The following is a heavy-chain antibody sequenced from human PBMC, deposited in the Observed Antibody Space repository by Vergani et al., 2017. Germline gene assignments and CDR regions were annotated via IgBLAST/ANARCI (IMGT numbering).Heavy chain of an antibody. Sequence: EVQLLESGGGLVQPGGSLRLSCAASGFTFSSYAMSWVRQAPGKGLEWVSAISGSGGSTYYADSVKGRLTISRDNSKNTLYLQMTSLRAEDTAVYYCSKGEEYSYGYIYYGMDVWGQGTTVTVSS. D-gene: IGHD5-18*01. J-gene: IGHJ6*02. V-gene: IGHV3-23*01. CDR1: GFTFSSYA. CDR2: ISGSGGST. CDR3: SKGEEYSYGYIYYGMDV.